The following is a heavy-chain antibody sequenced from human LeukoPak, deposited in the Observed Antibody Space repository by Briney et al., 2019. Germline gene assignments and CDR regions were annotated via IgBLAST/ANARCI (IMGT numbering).Heavy chain of an antibody. D-gene: IGHD3-22*01. V-gene: IGHV4-39*01. Sequence: SETLSLTCSVSGGSISSSSYYWGWIRQPPGKRLEWIGSIYYSGSTYYNPSLKSRVTISVDTSKNQFSLKLSSVTAADTAVYYCARGATYYYDSSGYYYHTPDYWGQGTLVTVSS. CDR1: GGSISSSSYY. CDR2: IYYSGST. CDR3: ARGATYYYDSSGYYYHTPDY. J-gene: IGHJ4*02.